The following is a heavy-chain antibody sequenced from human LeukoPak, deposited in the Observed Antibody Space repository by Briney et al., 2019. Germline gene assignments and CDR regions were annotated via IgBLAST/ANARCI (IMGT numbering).Heavy chain of an antibody. CDR3: AFYNRGWYFDY. CDR2: IWHSGST. CDR1: GDSITSSNW. Sequence: SGTLSLTCAVSGDSITSSNWWSWVRQPPGEGLEWIGEIWHSGSTNYNLSLRSRVAISVGKSKNQFSLKLSSVTAADTAMYYCAFYNRGWYFDYWGQGTLVTVSS. D-gene: IGHD1-14*01. J-gene: IGHJ4*02. V-gene: IGHV4-4*02.